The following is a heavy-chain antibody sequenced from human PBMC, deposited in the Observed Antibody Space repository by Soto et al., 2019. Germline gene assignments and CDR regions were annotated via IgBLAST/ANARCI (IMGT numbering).Heavy chain of an antibody. V-gene: IGHV3-30-3*01. CDR1: GFTFSYYA. D-gene: IGHD2-8*02. CDR2: ISDNGNTK. CDR3: ARDPGGYPLGIFNI. J-gene: IGHJ3*02. Sequence: GGSLRLSCAASGFTFSYYAMHWVRQAPGKGLEWMAVISDNGNTKYLADSVKGRFTISRDTSKNTLYLQVSSLRVEDTAVYYCARDPGGYPLGIFNIWGQGTRVTVSS.